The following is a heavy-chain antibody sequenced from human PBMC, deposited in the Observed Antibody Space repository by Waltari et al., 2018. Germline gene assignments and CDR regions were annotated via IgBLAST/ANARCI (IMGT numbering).Heavy chain of an antibody. Sequence: GLEWVSVIYSGGSTYYADSVKGRFTISRDNSKNTLYLQRNSLRAEDTAVYYCARGRGYSSSGYGGDAFDIWGQGTMVTVSS. D-gene: IGHD6-13*01. CDR2: IYSGGST. J-gene: IGHJ3*02. V-gene: IGHV3-53*01. CDR3: ARGRGYSSSGYGGDAFDI.